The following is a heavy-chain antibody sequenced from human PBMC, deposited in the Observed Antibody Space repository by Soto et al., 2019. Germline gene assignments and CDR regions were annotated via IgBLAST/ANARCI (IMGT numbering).Heavy chain of an antibody. Sequence: PGGSLRLSCAGSGFSFISYAMSWVRQAPGKGLEWVSTISGSDGKTFYADSVKGRFSISRDTSKNMLYLQMNNLRGDDTAVYYCVRWSYLDYWGQGTRVTVSS. CDR1: GFSFISYA. D-gene: IGHD3-3*01. CDR3: VRWSYLDY. CDR2: ISGSDGKT. V-gene: IGHV3-23*01. J-gene: IGHJ4*02.